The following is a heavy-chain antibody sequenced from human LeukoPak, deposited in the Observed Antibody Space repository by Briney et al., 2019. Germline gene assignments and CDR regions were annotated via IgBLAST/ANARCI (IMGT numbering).Heavy chain of an antibody. V-gene: IGHV3-23*01. CDR1: GLTFSSYG. Sequence: GGTLRLSCAASGLTFSSYGMSWVRQAPGKGLEWVSAISGSGGSTYYADSVKGWFTISRDNSKNTLYLQMNSLRAEDTAIYYCAKVRMITMIAYDAFDIWGQGSMVTVSS. CDR2: ISGSGGST. D-gene: IGHD3-22*01. CDR3: AKVRMITMIAYDAFDI. J-gene: IGHJ3*02.